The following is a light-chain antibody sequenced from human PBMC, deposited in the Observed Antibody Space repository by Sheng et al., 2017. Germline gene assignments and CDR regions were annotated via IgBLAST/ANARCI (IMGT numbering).Light chain of an antibody. V-gene: IGLV4-60*03. CDR1: NGHSGYI. CDR2: LSGSGTY. Sequence: QPVLTQSSSASAYLGSSVNLTCTLNNGHSGYIIAWHRQQPGKAPRYWMKLSGSGTYNKGSAVPDRFSGSSSGADRYLTISNLQSEDEAIYYCEHWDRNIQVFGGGTKLAV. J-gene: IGLJ2*01. CDR3: EHWDRNIQV.